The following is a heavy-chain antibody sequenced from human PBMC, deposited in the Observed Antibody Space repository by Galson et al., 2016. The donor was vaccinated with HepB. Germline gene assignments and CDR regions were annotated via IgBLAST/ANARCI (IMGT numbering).Heavy chain of an antibody. J-gene: IGHJ5*02. CDR2: MYYSGST. Sequence: TLSLTCNVSGGSISSGGYYWSWIRQHPGRGLEWIGYMYYSGSTYYNPSLKSRATISVDTSTNQFSLKLSSVTAADTAVFFCARGTTYSWFDPWGQGTLVTVSS. V-gene: IGHV4-31*03. CDR1: GGSISSGGYY. D-gene: IGHD1-7*01. CDR3: ARGTTYSWFDP.